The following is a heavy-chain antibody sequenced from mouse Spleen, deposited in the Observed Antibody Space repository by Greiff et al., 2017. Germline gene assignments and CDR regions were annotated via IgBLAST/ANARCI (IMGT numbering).Heavy chain of an antibody. J-gene: IGHJ2*01. CDR3: ARHEGDGNYGLDY. D-gene: IGHD2-1*01. CDR2: ISSGGSYT. CDR1: GFTFSSYA. V-gene: IGHV5-9-3*01. Sequence: EVQRVESGGGLVKPGGSLKLSCAASGFTFSSYAMSWVRQTPEKRLEWVATISSGGSYTYYPDSVKGRFTISRDNAKNTLYLQMSSLRSEDTAMYYCARHEGDGNYGLDYWGQGTTLTVSS.